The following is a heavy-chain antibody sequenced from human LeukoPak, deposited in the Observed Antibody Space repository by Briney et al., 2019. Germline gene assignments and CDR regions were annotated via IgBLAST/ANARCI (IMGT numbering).Heavy chain of an antibody. Sequence: SETLSLTCGVSGYSMSSSYWNWIRQSPGKGLEWIGYINYSGSTNYNPSLKSRVTMSIDTSKNQVSLRLSSVTAADTAVYYCARDFPTFDIWGQGTMVTVSS. CDR2: INYSGST. CDR3: ARDFPTFDI. J-gene: IGHJ3*02. V-gene: IGHV4-59*12. CDR1: GYSMSSSY.